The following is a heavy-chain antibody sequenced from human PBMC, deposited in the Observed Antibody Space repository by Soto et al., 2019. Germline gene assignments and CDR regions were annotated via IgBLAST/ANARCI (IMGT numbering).Heavy chain of an antibody. J-gene: IGHJ4*02. CDR2: IDYTGNT. D-gene: IGHD5-18*01. Sequence: PSETLSLTCTVSGGSISSSSYYWGCIRQPPGKGLEWIASIDYTGNTFYNPSLTSRVTISVDTSKNQFSLKVTSVTAADTAVHYCARINKGYGTDSWGQGTLVTVSS. CDR3: ARINKGYGTDS. CDR1: GGSISSSSYY. V-gene: IGHV4-39*01.